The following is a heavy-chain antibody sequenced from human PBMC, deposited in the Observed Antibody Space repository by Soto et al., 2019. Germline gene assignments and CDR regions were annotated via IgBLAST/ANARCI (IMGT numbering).Heavy chain of an antibody. CDR3: ARDSKLVVRWNFGPFYYFDY. CDR1: GFNFSRYA. D-gene: IGHD2-2*01. V-gene: IGHV3-33*01. CDR2: IWYDGSKK. Sequence: PGGSLRLSCAASGFNFSRYAMNWVRQAPCKGLEWVTVIWYDGSKKYYADSVKGRFTISRDNSKNTLYLQMNSLRVEDTAVYYCARDSKLVVRWNFGPFYYFDYWGQGTLVTVSS. J-gene: IGHJ4*02.